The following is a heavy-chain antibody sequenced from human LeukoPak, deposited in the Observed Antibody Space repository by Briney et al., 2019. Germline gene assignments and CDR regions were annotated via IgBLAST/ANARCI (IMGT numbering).Heavy chain of an antibody. CDR1: GGSISSGGYY. J-gene: IGHJ3*02. Sequence: SETLSLTCTVSGGSISSGGYYWSWIRQPPGKGLEWIGYIYHSGSTYYNPSLKSRVTISVDRSKNQFSLKLSSVTAADTAVYYCAIRAEWELTGFGAFDIWGQGTMVTVSS. D-gene: IGHD1-26*01. CDR3: AIRAEWELTGFGAFDI. CDR2: IYHSGST. V-gene: IGHV4-30-2*01.